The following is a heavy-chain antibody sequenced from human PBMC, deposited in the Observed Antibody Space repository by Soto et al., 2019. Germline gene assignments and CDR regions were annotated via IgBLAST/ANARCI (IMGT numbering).Heavy chain of an antibody. CDR2: IIAGNGNT. Sequence: QVQLVQSGAEVKKPGASVKVSCEASGYTFTNYLIYWVRQAPGQRLEWMGWIIAGNGNTQYSQMFQDRVTITRDTSANTAYMELTNLRSEDTAVYYCTRCNGGDAHDYWGQGTLVTVSS. CDR1: GYTFTNYL. CDR3: TRCNGGDAHDY. D-gene: IGHD7-27*01. V-gene: IGHV1-3*01. J-gene: IGHJ4*02.